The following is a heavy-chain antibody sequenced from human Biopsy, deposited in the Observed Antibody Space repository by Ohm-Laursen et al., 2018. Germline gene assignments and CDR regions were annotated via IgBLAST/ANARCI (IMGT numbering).Heavy chain of an antibody. CDR1: GFTFDDYA. CDR3: AKDVRVKVQLDGMDV. V-gene: IGHV3-9*01. CDR2: ISWHSGSR. J-gene: IGHJ6*02. Sequence: SLRLSCAASGFTFDDYAMHWVRQAPGKGLEWVSGISWHSGSRGYADSVKGRFTISRDNAKKLLYLQVNSLRAEDTALYYCAKDVRVKVQLDGMDVWGQGTTVTVSS. D-gene: IGHD1-1*01.